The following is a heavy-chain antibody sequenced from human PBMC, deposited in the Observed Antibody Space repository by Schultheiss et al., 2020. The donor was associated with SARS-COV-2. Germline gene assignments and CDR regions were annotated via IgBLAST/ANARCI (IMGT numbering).Heavy chain of an antibody. V-gene: IGHV4-31*01. CDR2: IYYSGST. J-gene: IGHJ4*02. Sequence: SQTLSLTCTVSGGSISSGGYYWSWIRQHPGKGLEWIGYIYYSGSTYYNPSLKSLVTISVATSKNHFSLKLSSLTAADTAVYYCARVTSSTVTTEYWGQGTLVTVSS. D-gene: IGHD4-17*01. CDR1: GGSISSGGYY. CDR3: ARVTSSTVTTEY.